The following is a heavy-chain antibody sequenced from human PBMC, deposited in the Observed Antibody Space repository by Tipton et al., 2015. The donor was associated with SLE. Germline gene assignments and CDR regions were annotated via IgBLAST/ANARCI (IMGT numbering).Heavy chain of an antibody. CDR2: ISPDSRTI. V-gene: IGHV3-48*01. CDR1: RFSISGSS. J-gene: IGHJ4*02. CDR3: VVVLTSIG. Sequence: SLRLSCVAFRFSISGSSLKWLCQAAPGKGLDWVSYISPDSRTIYYADSVKGRFTISRDNAKNSLYLQMNSLRAEDTAVYYCVVVLTSIGWGQGTLVTVSS. D-gene: IGHD3-22*01.